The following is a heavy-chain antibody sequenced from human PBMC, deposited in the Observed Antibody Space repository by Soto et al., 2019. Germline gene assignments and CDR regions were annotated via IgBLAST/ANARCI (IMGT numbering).Heavy chain of an antibody. J-gene: IGHJ4*02. D-gene: IGHD3-22*01. V-gene: IGHV1-18*01. CDR3: ARDLPGYYDSSGYLPFDY. CDR1: GYTFTSYG. Sequence: ASVKVSCKASGYTFTSYGISWVRQAPGQGLEWMGWISAYNGNTNYAQKLQGRVTMTTDTSTSTAYMELRSLRSDDTAVYYCARDLPGYYDSSGYLPFDYWGQGTLVTVS. CDR2: ISAYNGNT.